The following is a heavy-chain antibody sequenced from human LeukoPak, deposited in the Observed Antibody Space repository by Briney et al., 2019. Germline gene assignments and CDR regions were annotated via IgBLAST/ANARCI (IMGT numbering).Heavy chain of an antibody. CDR3: AKTTVTTFYAFDI. J-gene: IGHJ3*02. CDR2: IYYSGST. CDR1: GGSISSYY. Sequence: KPSETLSLTCTVSGGSISSYYWSWIRQPPGKGLGWIGYIYYSGSTNYNPSLKSRVTMSVDTSKNQLSLKLTSVTAADTAVYYCAKTTVTTFYAFDIWGQGTVVTVSS. V-gene: IGHV4-59*01. D-gene: IGHD4-17*01.